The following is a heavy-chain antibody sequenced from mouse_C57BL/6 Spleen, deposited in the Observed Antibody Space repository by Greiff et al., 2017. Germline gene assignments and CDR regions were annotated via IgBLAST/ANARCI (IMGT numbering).Heavy chain of an antibody. CDR3: ARRGSNYYFDC. Sequence: EVKVVESGGDLVKPGGSLKLSCAASGFTFSSYGMSWVRQTPDKRLEWVATISSGGSYTYYPDSVKGRFTISRDNAKNTLYLQMSSLKSEDTAMYYCARRGSNYYFDCWGQGTTLTVSS. CDR2: ISSGGSYT. V-gene: IGHV5-6*02. CDR1: GFTFSSYG. J-gene: IGHJ2*01. D-gene: IGHD2-5*01.